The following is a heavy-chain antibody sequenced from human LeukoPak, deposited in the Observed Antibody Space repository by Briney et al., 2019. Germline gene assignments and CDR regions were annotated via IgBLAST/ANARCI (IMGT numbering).Heavy chain of an antibody. Sequence: KPSETLSLTCTVSGGSISSYYWSWIRQPPGKGLEWIGYIYYSGSTNYNPSLKSRVTISVDTSKNQFSLKLSSVTAADTAVYYCAGGGYSSSWYRAFDIWGQGTMVTVSS. CDR3: AGGGYSSSWYRAFDI. D-gene: IGHD6-13*01. CDR2: IYYSGST. V-gene: IGHV4-59*01. CDR1: GGSISSYY. J-gene: IGHJ3*02.